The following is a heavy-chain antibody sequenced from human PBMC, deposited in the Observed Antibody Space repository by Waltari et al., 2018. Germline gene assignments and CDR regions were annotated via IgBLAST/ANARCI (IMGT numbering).Heavy chain of an antibody. CDR2: IRGSGGST. CDR3: ASRSGDFPYYFDY. Sequence: EVQLVESGGGLVQPGGYLRLSCAASGFTFRSYAVSWVRRAPGKGLEWVSAIRGSGGSTYYADSVKGRFTIYRDNSKNTLYLQMNSLRAEDTAVYYCASRSGDFPYYFDYWGQGTLVTVSS. D-gene: IGHD3-22*01. CDR1: GFTFRSYA. V-gene: IGHV3-23*04. J-gene: IGHJ4*02.